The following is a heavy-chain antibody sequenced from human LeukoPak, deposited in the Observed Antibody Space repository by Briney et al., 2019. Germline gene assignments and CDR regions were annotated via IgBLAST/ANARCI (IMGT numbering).Heavy chain of an antibody. V-gene: IGHV3-21*01. CDR2: ISSSSGYI. CDR3: ARLALDTSMVTDY. CDR1: GFTLSSYS. Sequence: GGSLRLSCAASGFTLSSYSMTWVRQAPGKGLEWVSSISSSSGYIYYADLLKGRFTISRDNAKNSLYLQMNSLRAEDTAVYYCARLALDTSMVTDYWGQGTLVTVSS. D-gene: IGHD5-18*01. J-gene: IGHJ4*02.